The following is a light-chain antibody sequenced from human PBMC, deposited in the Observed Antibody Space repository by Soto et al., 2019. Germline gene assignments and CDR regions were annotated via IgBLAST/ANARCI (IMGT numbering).Light chain of an antibody. CDR1: QGISAS. Sequence: DLQMTQSPSSVSASVGDRVTITCRASQGISASLAWYQQKPGKAPKLLIYAASSLQSGVPSRFSGSGFGTDFTLTISSLQPEDFATYYCQQANSFPITFGQGTRLEIK. J-gene: IGKJ5*01. CDR2: AAS. V-gene: IGKV1D-12*01. CDR3: QQANSFPIT.